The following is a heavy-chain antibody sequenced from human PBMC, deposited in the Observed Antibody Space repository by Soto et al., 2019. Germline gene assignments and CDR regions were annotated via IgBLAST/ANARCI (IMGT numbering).Heavy chain of an antibody. CDR2: IWYDGSNK. CDR3: ARSGTVVTRNAFDI. Sequence: PGGSLRLCCAASGFAFSSYGMHWVRQAPGKGLECVAVIWYDGSNKYYADSVKGRFTISRDNSKNTLYLQMNSLRAEDTAVYYCARSGTVVTRNAFDIWGQGTMVTVS. D-gene: IGHD2-21*02. V-gene: IGHV3-33*01. CDR1: GFAFSSYG. J-gene: IGHJ3*02.